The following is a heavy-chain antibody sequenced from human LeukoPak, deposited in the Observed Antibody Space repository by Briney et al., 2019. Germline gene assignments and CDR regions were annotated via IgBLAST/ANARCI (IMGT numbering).Heavy chain of an antibody. CDR2: IKQDGSEK. J-gene: IGHJ6*03. D-gene: IGHD3-3*01. V-gene: IGHV3-7*01. Sequence: GGSLRLSCAASGFTFSSYWMSWVRQAPGKGLEWVANIKQDGSEKYYVDSVKGRFTISGDNAKNSLYLQMNSLRAEDTAVYYCARDITIFGVVIDYYYYYMDVWGKGTTVTVSS. CDR3: ARDITIFGVVIDYYYYYMDV. CDR1: GFTFSSYW.